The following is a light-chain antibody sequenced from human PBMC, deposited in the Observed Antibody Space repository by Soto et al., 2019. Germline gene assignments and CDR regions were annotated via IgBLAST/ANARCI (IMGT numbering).Light chain of an antibody. CDR2: WAS. Sequence: DIVMTQSPDSLAVSLGERATINCKSSQSVLYSSNNKNYLAWYQQKPGQPPKLLIYWASTRGSGVPNRFSGSASGTDFTLTISSLQAEDVAVYYCQQYYITPYTFGQGTRLEIK. CDR1: QSVLYSSNNKNY. J-gene: IGKJ2*01. V-gene: IGKV4-1*01. CDR3: QQYYITPYT.